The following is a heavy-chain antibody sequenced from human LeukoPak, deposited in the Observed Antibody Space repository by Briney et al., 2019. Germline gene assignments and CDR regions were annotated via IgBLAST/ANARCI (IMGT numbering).Heavy chain of an antibody. V-gene: IGHV4-59*01. CDR2: IYYSGST. CDR3: ARVLVLYDSSGYYFGP. J-gene: IGHJ5*02. CDR1: GFTFSSYA. Sequence: GSLRLSCAASGFTFSSYAMTWVRQPPGKGLEWIGYIYYSGSTNYNPSLKSRVTISVDTSKNQFSLKLSSVTAADTAVYYCARVLVLYDSSGYYFGPWGQGTLVTVSS. D-gene: IGHD3-22*01.